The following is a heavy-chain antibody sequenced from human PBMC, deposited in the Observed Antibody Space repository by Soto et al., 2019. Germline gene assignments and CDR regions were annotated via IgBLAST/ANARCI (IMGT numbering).Heavy chain of an antibody. CDR1: GFTFTNYW. Sequence: EVQLAQSGGGSVQPGGSLRLSCAASGFTFTNYWIHWVRQVPGKGLEWVARVDLDGSGTSYADFVKGRFTISRDNAKNTVYLQMSSLSVEDTALSYCTTVFEYWGQGDPVTVSP. V-gene: IGHV3-74*02. J-gene: IGHJ4*02. CDR3: TTVFEY. CDR2: VDLDGSGT.